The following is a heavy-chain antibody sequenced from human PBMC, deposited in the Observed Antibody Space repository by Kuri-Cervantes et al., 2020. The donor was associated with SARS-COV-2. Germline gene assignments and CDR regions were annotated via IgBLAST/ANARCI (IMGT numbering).Heavy chain of an antibody. V-gene: IGHV3-48*01. Sequence: GGSLRLSCAASGFTFSSYGMNWVRQAPGKGLEWVSYISSSSSTIYYADSVKGRFTISRDNSKNTLYLQMNSLRAEDTAVYYCAKRYSSSWTGPSPFDYWGQGTLVTVSS. J-gene: IGHJ4*02. CDR1: GFTFSSYG. CDR2: ISSSSSTI. D-gene: IGHD6-13*01. CDR3: AKRYSSSWTGPSPFDY.